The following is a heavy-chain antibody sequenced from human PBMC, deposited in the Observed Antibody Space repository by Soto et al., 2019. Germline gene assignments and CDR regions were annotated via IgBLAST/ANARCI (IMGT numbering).Heavy chain of an antibody. Sequence: SETLSLTCTVSGGSISSYYWSWIRQPPGKGLEWLGYIYYSGSTNYNPSLKSRVTISVDTSKNQFSLKLSSLTAADTAVYYCATRPPGVWVGVFDYWSQGTLVTVSS. D-gene: IGHD1-26*01. CDR1: GGSISSYY. CDR2: IYYSGST. CDR3: ATRPPGVWVGVFDY. V-gene: IGHV4-59*08. J-gene: IGHJ4*02.